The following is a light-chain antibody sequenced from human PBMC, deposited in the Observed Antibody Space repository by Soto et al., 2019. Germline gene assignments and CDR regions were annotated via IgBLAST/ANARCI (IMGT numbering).Light chain of an antibody. CDR1: QGISGW. J-gene: IGKJ4*01. CDR3: QQVDSFPLS. Sequence: IQVTQSPSSVSASIGDRVTITCRASQGISGWLAWYQQKPGKAPKLLIYAASSLQSEVPSRFSGSGSGTEFTLTIISLQPEDFATYYCQQVDSFPLSFGGGTKVDIK. CDR2: AAS. V-gene: IGKV1-12*01.